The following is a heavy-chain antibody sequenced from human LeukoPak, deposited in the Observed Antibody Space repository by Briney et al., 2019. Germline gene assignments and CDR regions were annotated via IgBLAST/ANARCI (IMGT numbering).Heavy chain of an antibody. V-gene: IGHV3-9*03. D-gene: IGHD3-3*01. J-gene: IGHJ4*02. Sequence: PGGSLRLSCAASGFTFDDYAMHWVRQAPGKGLEWVSGISWNSYSIGYADSVKGRFTISRDHAKNSLYLQMNSLRAEDMALYYCAKDRGHDFWSGYLDYWGQGTLVTVSS. CDR3: AKDRGHDFWSGYLDY. CDR1: GFTFDDYA. CDR2: ISWNSYSI.